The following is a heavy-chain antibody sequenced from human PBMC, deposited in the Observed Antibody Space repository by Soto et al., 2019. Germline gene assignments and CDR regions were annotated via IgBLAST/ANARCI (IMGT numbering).Heavy chain of an antibody. V-gene: IGHV3-11*06. D-gene: IGHD6-13*01. CDR1: GFTFSDYY. CDR2: ISTSSYT. Sequence: QVQLVESGGGLVKPGGSLRLSCAASGFTFSDYYMTWIRQAPGKGLEWVSYISTSSYTNYADSVKGRFTVSRDNAKNSLYLQMNSLRAEDTAVYYCVRGSGSWYGRVVYWGQGALVTVSS. J-gene: IGHJ4*02. CDR3: VRGSGSWYGRVVY.